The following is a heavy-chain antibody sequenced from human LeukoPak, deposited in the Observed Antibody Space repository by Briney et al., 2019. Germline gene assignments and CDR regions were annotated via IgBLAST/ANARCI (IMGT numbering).Heavy chain of an antibody. Sequence: GASVKVSCTASGGTFSSYAISWVRQAPGQGLEWMRGIIPIFGTANYAQKFQGRVTITADESTSTAYKELSSLRSEDTAVYYCARAAGPNYHYYGMDVWGQGTTVTVSS. V-gene: IGHV1-69*13. D-gene: IGHD2-15*01. CDR1: GGTFSSYA. J-gene: IGHJ6*02. CDR3: ARAAGPNYHYYGMDV. CDR2: IIPIFGTA.